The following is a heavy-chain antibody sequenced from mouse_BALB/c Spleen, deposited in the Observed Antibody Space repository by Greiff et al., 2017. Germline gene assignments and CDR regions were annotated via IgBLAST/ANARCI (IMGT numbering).Heavy chain of an antibody. CDR1: GYTFTNYW. D-gene: IGHD1-1*01. CDR2: IYPGGGYT. J-gene: IGHJ4*01. CDR3: ARSDGPYGTDYYAMDY. Sequence: QVQLQQSGAELVRPGTSVKISCKASGYTFTNYWLGWVKQRPGHGLEWIGDIYPGGGYTNYNEKFKGKATLTADTSSSTAYMQLSSLTSEDSAVYFCARSDGPYGTDYYAMDYWGQGTSVTVSS. V-gene: IGHV1-63*02.